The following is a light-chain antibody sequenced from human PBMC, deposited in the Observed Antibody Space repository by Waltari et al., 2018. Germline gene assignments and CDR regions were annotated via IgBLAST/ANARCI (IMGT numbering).Light chain of an antibody. CDR1: SSDVGFYNL. CDR3: CSYAGRNIWV. V-gene: IGLV2-23*02. J-gene: IGLJ3*02. CDR2: EVI. Sequence: QSALTQPASVSGSPGQSITISCTGTSSDVGFYNLVSWYQQHPGKAPELVVYEVISRPSGLSNRFSGSKSGNTASLTISGLQAEDEADYCCCSYAGRNIWVFGGGTKLTVL.